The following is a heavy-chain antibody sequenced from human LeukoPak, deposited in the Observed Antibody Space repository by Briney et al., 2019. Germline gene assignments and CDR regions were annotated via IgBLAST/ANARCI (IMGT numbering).Heavy chain of an antibody. CDR1: GFTFSSYA. J-gene: IGHJ4*02. CDR3: AKGSYYYDSSGPFDY. Sequence: GGSLRLSCAASGFTFSSYAMSWVRQAQGKGLEGGSAISGSGGSKYYADSVKGRFTISRDNSKNTLSLQMKSLRAEDTAVYYCAKGSYYYDSSGPFDYWGQGTLVTVSS. CDR2: ISGSGGSK. V-gene: IGHV3-23*01. D-gene: IGHD3-22*01.